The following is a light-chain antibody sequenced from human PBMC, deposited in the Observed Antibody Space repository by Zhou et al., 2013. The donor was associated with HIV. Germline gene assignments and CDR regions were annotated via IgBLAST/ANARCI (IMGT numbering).Light chain of an antibody. CDR3: QQYGSSPIT. Sequence: EIVLTQSPGTLSLFPGERATLSCRASLSVGSIFLAWYQQKPGQAPRLLIYGASNRATGIPDRFSGSESGTDFILTISRLEPEDSAVYYCQQYGSSPITFGQGHDWXLN. CDR1: LSVGSIF. J-gene: IGKJ5*01. V-gene: IGKV3-20*01. CDR2: GAS.